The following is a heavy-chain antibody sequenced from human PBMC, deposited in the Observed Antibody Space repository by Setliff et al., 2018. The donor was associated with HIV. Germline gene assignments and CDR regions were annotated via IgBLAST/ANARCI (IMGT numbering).Heavy chain of an antibody. CDR3: ARLRGSYDFSNWFDP. V-gene: IGHV4-59*11. D-gene: IGHD3-3*01. CDR2: IYSSGST. CDR1: GGSIRSHY. J-gene: IGHJ5*02. Sequence: PSETLSLTCTVSGGSIRSHYWSWIRQPPGKSLEWIGYIYSSGSTNYNPSLKSRVTIPVATAKNQFPLKLSSVTAADTAVYYCARLRGSYDFSNWFDPWGQGTQVTVSS.